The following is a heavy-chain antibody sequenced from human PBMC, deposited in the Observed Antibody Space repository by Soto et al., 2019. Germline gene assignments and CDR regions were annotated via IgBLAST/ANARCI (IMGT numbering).Heavy chain of an antibody. Sequence: EVQLVESGGGLVKPGGSLRLSCAASGFTFSSYSMNWVRQAPGKGLEWVSSISSSSSYIYYADSVKGRFTISRDNAKNSLYLQMNSLRAEDTAVYYCARDIPSRTGEYCFDYWGQGTLVTVSS. V-gene: IGHV3-21*01. CDR1: GFTFSSYS. CDR3: ARDIPSRTGEYCFDY. J-gene: IGHJ4*02. CDR2: ISSSSSYI. D-gene: IGHD2-8*02.